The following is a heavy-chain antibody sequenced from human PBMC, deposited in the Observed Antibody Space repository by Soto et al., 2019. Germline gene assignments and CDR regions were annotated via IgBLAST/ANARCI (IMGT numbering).Heavy chain of an antibody. V-gene: IGHV1-3*01. CDR1: GYTFTSYA. D-gene: IGHD6-13*01. CDR2: INAGNGNT. Sequence: ASVKVSCKASGYTFTSYAMHWVRQAPGQRLEWMGWINAGNGNTKDSQKFQGRVTITRDTSASTAYMELSSLRSEDTAVYYCARDRGGQQQLVRGTWFDPWGQGTLVTVSS. J-gene: IGHJ5*02. CDR3: ARDRGGQQQLVRGTWFDP.